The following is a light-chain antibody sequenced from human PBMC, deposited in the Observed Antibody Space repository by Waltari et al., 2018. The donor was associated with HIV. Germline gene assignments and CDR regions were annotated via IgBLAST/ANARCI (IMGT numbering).Light chain of an antibody. CDR3: FSAADDNLRV. CDR1: ALTKYY. J-gene: IGLJ3*02. V-gene: IGLV3-27*01. Sequence: SYELTQPSSVSVSPGQTARITCSGDALTKYYARWYQQKPGQALVLVIYKNTERPSGIPGRFSGSRSGTTVTLTISGAQVGDEADYYCFSAADDNLRVFGGGTKLTVL. CDR2: KNT.